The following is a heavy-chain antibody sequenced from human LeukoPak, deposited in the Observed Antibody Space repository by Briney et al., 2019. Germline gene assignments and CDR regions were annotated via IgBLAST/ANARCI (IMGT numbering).Heavy chain of an antibody. V-gene: IGHV1-69*05. D-gene: IGHD3-16*02. J-gene: IGHJ3*02. CDR2: IIPIFGTA. CDR1: GGTFSSYA. Sequence: SVKVSCKASGGTFSSYAISWVRQAPGQGHEWMGRIIPIFGTANYAQEFQGRVTITTDESTSTAYMELSSLRSEDTAVYYCARLDDYVWGSYRYPDAFDIWGQGTMVTVSS. CDR3: ARLDDYVWGSYRYPDAFDI.